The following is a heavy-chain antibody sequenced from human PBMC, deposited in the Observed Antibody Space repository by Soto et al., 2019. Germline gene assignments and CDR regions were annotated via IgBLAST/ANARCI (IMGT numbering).Heavy chain of an antibody. CDR3: ASISITMVRGVSTDYYGMDV. D-gene: IGHD3-10*01. V-gene: IGHV3-66*01. J-gene: IGHJ6*02. CDR2: IYSGGST. Sequence: HLGGSLRLSCAASGVPFSSYGISWIRLSPGKGLEWVSVIYSGGSTYYADSVKGRFTISRDNSKNTLYLQMNSLRAEDTAVYYCASISITMVRGVSTDYYGMDVWGQGTTVTVSS. CDR1: GVPFSSYG.